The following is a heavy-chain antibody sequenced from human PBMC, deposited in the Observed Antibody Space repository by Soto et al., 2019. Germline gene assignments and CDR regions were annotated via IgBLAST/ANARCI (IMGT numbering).Heavy chain of an antibody. CDR2: ISYDGSNK. V-gene: IGHV3-30*18. D-gene: IGHD3-10*01. CDR3: AKDQLRGVRGVITYYYGMDV. CDR1: GFTFSSYG. J-gene: IGHJ6*02. Sequence: QVQLVEAGGGVVQPGRSLRLSCAASGFTFSSYGMHCVRQAPGKGLGWVAVISYDGSNKYYADSVKGRFTISRDNSKNSLYLQMNSLRAEDTAVYYCAKDQLRGVRGVITYYYGMDVWGQGTTVTVSS.